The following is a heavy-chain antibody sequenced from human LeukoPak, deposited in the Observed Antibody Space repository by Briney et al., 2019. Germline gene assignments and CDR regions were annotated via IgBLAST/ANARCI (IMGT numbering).Heavy chain of an antibody. Sequence: PGGSLRLSCAASGFIFSTYSMNWVRQAPGKGLEWVSSISSSSTYIYYADSLKGRFTISRDNAKKSLYLQMNSLRAEDTAVYYCARDRDIMDVWGKGTTVTVSS. CDR1: GFIFSTYS. J-gene: IGHJ6*03. V-gene: IGHV3-21*01. CDR2: ISSSSTYI. D-gene: IGHD2-15*01. CDR3: ARDRDIMDV.